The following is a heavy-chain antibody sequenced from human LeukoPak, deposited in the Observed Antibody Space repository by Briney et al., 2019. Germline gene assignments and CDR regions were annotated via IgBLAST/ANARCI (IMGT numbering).Heavy chain of an antibody. D-gene: IGHD5-18*01. Sequence: GGSLRLSCAASGFTFSHYGMHWVRQAPGKGLEWVTFIRYDGSNQYYADSVKGRFTISRDNSKNTLYLQMISLRVEDTAIYYCARVAYIYGYSQGFDYWGQGTLVTVSS. J-gene: IGHJ4*02. CDR2: IRYDGSNQ. CDR3: ARVAYIYGYSQGFDY. CDR1: GFTFSHYG. V-gene: IGHV3-30*02.